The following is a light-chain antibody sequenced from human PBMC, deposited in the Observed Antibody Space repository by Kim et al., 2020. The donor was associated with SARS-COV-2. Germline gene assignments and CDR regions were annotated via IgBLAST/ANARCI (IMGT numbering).Light chain of an antibody. J-gene: IGLJ2*01. V-gene: IGLV3-19*01. CDR2: GKN. CDR3: NSRDSSGNHLVV. Sequence: LGQTVRITCQGDSLRSYYASWYQQKPGQTPVLVIYGKNNRPSGIPDRFSGSSSGNTASLTITGAQAEDEADYYCNSRDSSGNHLVVFGGGTKLTVL. CDR1: SLRSYY.